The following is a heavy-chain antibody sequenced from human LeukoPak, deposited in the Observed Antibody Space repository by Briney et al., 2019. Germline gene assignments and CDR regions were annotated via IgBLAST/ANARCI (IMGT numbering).Heavy chain of an antibody. V-gene: IGHV3-30*18. CDR1: GFTFSSYW. CDR3: AKGDSGSYFYIGIDY. D-gene: IGHD1-26*01. Sequence: PGWSLRLSCAASGFTFSSYWMSWVRQAPGKGLEWVAVISYDERYEYYADSVKGRFSISRDNSKNTLYVQMSRLRAEDTAVYYCAKGDSGSYFYIGIDYWGQGTPVTVSS. J-gene: IGHJ4*02. CDR2: ISYDERYE.